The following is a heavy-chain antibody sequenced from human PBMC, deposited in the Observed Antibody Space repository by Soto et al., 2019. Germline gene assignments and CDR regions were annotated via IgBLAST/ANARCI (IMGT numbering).Heavy chain of an antibody. Sequence: SETLSLTCTVSGGSISSGGYYWGWIRQPPGKGLEWIGSIYYSGSTYYNPSLKSRVTISVDTSKNQFSLKLSSVTAADTAVYYCATQEVGGSYVYTFDPWGQGTLVTVSS. CDR1: GGSISSGGYY. CDR3: ATQEVGGSYVYTFDP. V-gene: IGHV4-39*01. J-gene: IGHJ5*02. CDR2: IYYSGST. D-gene: IGHD1-26*01.